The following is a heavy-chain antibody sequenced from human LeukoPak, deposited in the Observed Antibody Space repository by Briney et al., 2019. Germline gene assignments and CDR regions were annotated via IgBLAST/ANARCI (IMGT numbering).Heavy chain of an antibody. CDR1: GFTFSSYS. J-gene: IGHJ6*03. CDR3: ARSSYYYGSGDFMDV. D-gene: IGHD3-10*01. CDR2: ISSSGSYI. Sequence: GGSLRLSCAASGFTFSSYSMNWVRQAPGKGLEWVSSISSSGSYIYYADSVKGRFTISRDNAKNSLYLQMNSLRAEDTAVYYCARSSYYYGSGDFMDVWGKGTTVTVSS. V-gene: IGHV3-21*01.